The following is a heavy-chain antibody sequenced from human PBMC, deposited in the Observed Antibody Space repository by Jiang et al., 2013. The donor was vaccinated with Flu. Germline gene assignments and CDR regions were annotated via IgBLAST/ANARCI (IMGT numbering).Heavy chain of an antibody. V-gene: IGHV5-51*01. CDR2: IYPGDSDT. CDR1: GYSFTSYW. J-gene: IGHJ3*02. CDR3: ARAGYSSSWYSNSRAFDI. Sequence: GAEVKKPGESLKISCKGSGYSFTSYWIGWVRQMPGKGLEWMGIIYPGDSDTRYSPSFQGQVTISADKSISTAYLQWSSLKASDTAMYYCARAGYSSSWYSNSRAFDIWGQGAMVTVSS. D-gene: IGHD6-13*01.